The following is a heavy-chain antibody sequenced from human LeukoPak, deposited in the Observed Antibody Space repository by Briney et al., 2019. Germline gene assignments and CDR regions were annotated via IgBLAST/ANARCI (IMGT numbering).Heavy chain of an antibody. D-gene: IGHD3-9*01. CDR3: ATGGGPKYYDILTGYSI. CDR1: GYTLNELS. CDR2: FDPEDGET. J-gene: IGHJ3*02. V-gene: IGHV1-24*01. Sequence: ASVKVSCKVSGYTLNELSMHWVRQAPGKALEGMGGFDPEDGETIYAQKFQGRVTMTEDTSTDTAYMELSSLRSEDTAVYYCATGGGPKYYDILTGYSIWGQGTMVTVSS.